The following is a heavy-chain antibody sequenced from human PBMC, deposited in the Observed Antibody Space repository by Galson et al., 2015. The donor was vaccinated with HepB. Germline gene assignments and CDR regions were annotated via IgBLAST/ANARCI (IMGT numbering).Heavy chain of an antibody. CDR1: GFTFNNYA. CDR2: IYSGGST. D-gene: IGHD3-22*01. CDR3: ATHYYDSSGYPSPYAEYFQH. Sequence: SLRLSCAASGFTFNNYAMHWVRQAPGKGLEWVSVIYSGGSTYYADSVKGRFTISRDNSKNTLYLQMNSLRAEDTAVYYCATHYYDSSGYPSPYAEYFQHWGQGTLVTVSS. V-gene: IGHV3-66*04. J-gene: IGHJ1*01.